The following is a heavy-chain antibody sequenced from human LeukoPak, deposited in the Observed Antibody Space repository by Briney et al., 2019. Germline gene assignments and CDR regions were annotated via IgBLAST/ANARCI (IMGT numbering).Heavy chain of an antibody. Sequence: SVILWLTLTFTGGAIGRCEGSCSRRLLGKGLEWIGYIYYSGSTNYNPSLKSRVTISVDTSKNQFSLKLSSVTAADTAVYYCARGHWYFDLWGRGTLVTVSS. CDR2: IYYSGST. J-gene: IGHJ2*01. V-gene: IGHV4-59*01. CDR1: GGAIGRCE. CDR3: ARGHWYFDL.